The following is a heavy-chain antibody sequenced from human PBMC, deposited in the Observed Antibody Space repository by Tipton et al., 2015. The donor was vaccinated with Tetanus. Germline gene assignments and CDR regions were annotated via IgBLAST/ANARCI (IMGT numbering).Heavy chain of an antibody. V-gene: IGHV4-38-2*01. CDR1: DYSISTGYY. CDR3: ARGILGGNSGSTFGY. D-gene: IGHD4-23*01. J-gene: IGHJ4*02. Sequence: TLSLTCSVTDYSISTGYYWGWIRQPPGKGLEWIGSIFHRGSTYYNASLKSRVTISVDTSKNQFSLKLSSVTAADTAVYYCARGILGGNSGSTFGYWGQGTLVTVSS. CDR2: IFHRGST.